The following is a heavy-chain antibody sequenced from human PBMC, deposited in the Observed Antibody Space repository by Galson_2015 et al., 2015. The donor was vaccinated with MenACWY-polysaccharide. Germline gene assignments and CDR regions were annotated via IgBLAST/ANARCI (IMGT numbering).Heavy chain of an antibody. D-gene: IGHD1-26*01. CDR3: AHRLSGTYSKYYFDY. J-gene: IGHJ4*02. Sequence: PALVKPTQTLALTCTFSGFSLSTSEVGVGWIRQPPGKALEWLALIYWDDDKRYSPSLKSRLTITKDTSKNQVVLTMTNMDPVDTATYYCAHRLSGTYSKYYFDYWGQGTLVTVSS. V-gene: IGHV2-5*02. CDR1: GFSLSTSEVG. CDR2: IYWDDDK.